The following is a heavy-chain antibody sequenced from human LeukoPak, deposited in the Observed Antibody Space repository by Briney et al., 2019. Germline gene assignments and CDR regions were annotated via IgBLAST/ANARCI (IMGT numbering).Heavy chain of an antibody. Sequence: PGGSLRLPCAASGFTFSSYSMNWVRQAPGKGLEWVSSISSSSSYIYYADSVKGRFTISRDNAKNSLYLQMNSLRAEDTAVYYCARDQNPRHRYSGIYWGQGTLVTVSS. J-gene: IGHJ4*02. CDR2: ISSSSSYI. CDR3: ARDQNPRHRYSGIY. CDR1: GFTFSSYS. V-gene: IGHV3-21*01. D-gene: IGHD5-18*01.